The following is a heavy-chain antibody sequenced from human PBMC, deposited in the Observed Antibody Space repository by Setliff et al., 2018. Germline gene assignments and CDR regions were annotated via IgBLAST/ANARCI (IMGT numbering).Heavy chain of an antibody. CDR1: GGSISHHY. CDR3: ARALLWFGEGMDV. Sequence: KPSETLSLTCTVSGGSISHHYWSWIRQPPGKGLEWVGYMYNSGNTNYNPSLRRRVAISVDKSKNQFSLKLSSATAADTAVYYCARALLWFGEGMDVWGKGTTVTVSS. V-gene: IGHV4-59*11. CDR2: MYNSGNT. D-gene: IGHD3-10*01. J-gene: IGHJ6*03.